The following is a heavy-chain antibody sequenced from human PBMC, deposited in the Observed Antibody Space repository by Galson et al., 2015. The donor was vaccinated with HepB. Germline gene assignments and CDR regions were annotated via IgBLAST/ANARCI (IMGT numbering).Heavy chain of an antibody. Sequence: SLRLSCAASGFGFSSYGMTWVRQAPGKGLEWVSAISGSGGSTYYADSVKGRFTISRDNSKNTLYLQMNSLRAEDTTVYYCAKDIRDIVVVPALGVWGQGTTVTVSS. V-gene: IGHV3-23*01. CDR2: ISGSGGST. D-gene: IGHD2-2*01. J-gene: IGHJ6*02. CDR1: GFGFSSYG. CDR3: AKDIRDIVVVPALGV.